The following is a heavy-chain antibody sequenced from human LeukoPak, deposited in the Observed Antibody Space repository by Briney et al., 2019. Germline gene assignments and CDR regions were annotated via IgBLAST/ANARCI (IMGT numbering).Heavy chain of an antibody. V-gene: IGHV4-4*07. J-gene: IGHJ4*02. Sequence: SETLSLTCTVSGGSINSYYWSWIRQPAGKGLAWIGRTYSSGSTNYNPSLKSRVSMSVDTSKNQFSLKLTSVTAADTAVYYCARGGKATVVTMWGQGILVTVSS. D-gene: IGHD4-23*01. CDR2: TYSSGST. CDR3: ARGGKATVVTM. CDR1: GGSINSYY.